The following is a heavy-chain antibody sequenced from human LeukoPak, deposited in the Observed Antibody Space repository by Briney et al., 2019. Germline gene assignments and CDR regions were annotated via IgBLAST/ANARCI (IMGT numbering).Heavy chain of an antibody. V-gene: IGHV1-24*01. CDR3: TGHRYHNGWDLGARDYYYYGMDV. J-gene: IGHJ6*02. D-gene: IGHD6-19*01. Sequence: ASVRVSCKVSGYTLSEFVMHWVRQAPGKGLEWMGGFDLEDGQTTYAQRFQGRVSMTEDTSTDTAYMELSILSSDDTAVYYCTGHRYHNGWDLGARDYYYYGMDVWGQGTTVTVSS. CDR1: GYTLSEFV. CDR2: FDLEDGQT.